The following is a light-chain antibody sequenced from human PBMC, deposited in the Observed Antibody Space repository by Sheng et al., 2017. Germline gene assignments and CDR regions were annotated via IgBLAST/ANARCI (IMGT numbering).Light chain of an antibody. Sequence: EVVMTQSPATLSVSPGERATLSCRASQSVSSSRLAWYQQTPGQAPRLLIYAASNRATGIPDRFSGSGSGTDFTLTISRLEPEDCAVYYCQQDGDSPSTFGQGTKLEI. V-gene: IGKV3-20*01. J-gene: IGKJ2*01. CDR1: QSVSSSR. CDR2: AAS. CDR3: QQDGDSPST.